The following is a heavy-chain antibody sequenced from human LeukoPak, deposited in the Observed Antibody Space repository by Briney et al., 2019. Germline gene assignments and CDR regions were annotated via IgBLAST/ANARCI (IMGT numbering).Heavy chain of an antibody. Sequence: SETLSLTCAVYGGSFSGYYWSWIRQPPGKGLQGIGEINHSGSTNYNPSLKSRVTISVDTSKNQFSLKLSSVTAADTAVYYCARAIGHYDSSGSIFDPWGQGTLVTVSS. CDR3: ARAIGHYDSSGSIFDP. D-gene: IGHD3-22*01. V-gene: IGHV4-34*01. CDR2: INHSGST. J-gene: IGHJ5*02. CDR1: GGSFSGYY.